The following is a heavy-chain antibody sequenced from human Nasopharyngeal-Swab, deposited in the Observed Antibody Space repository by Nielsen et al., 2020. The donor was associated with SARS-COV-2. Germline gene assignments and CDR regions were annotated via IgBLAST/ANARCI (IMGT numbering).Heavy chain of an antibody. Sequence: WIRQPPGKGLEWIAYVHYSGSTDYNPSLKSRVTVSADTVMNQFSLKLDSVTAADTAVYYCARGTMIYFDYWGQGTLVTVS. CDR2: VHYSGST. J-gene: IGHJ4*02. V-gene: IGHV4-59*01. D-gene: IGHD3-22*01. CDR3: ARGTMIYFDY.